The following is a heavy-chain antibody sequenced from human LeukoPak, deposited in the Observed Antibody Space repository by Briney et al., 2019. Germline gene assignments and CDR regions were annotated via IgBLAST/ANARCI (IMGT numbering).Heavy chain of an antibody. Sequence: PSETLSLTCTVSDYSISSGYYWGWIRQPPGKGLEWIGSIYHSGSTYYNPSLKSRVTISVDTSKNQFSLKLSSVTAADTAVYYCASLIYDPVRTFDYWGQGTLVTVSS. CDR2: IYHSGST. V-gene: IGHV4-38-2*02. CDR1: DYSISSGYY. CDR3: ASLIYDPVRTFDY. D-gene: IGHD3-3*01. J-gene: IGHJ4*02.